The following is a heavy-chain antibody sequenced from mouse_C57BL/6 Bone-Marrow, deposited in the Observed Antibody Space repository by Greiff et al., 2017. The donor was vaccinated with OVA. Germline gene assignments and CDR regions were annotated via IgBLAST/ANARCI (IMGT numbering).Heavy chain of an antibody. J-gene: IGHJ2*01. D-gene: IGHD2-2*01. V-gene: IGHV5-6*02. CDR2: ISSGGSYT. CDR1: GFTFSSYG. Sequence: EVKVEESGGDLVKPGGSLKLSCAASGFTFSSYGMSWVRQTPDKRLEWVATISSGGSYTYYPDRVKGRFTISRDTAKNTLYLQMSSLKSEDTAMYYWARRRSTMVTTDFDYWGQGTTLTVSS. CDR3: ARRRSTMVTTDFDY.